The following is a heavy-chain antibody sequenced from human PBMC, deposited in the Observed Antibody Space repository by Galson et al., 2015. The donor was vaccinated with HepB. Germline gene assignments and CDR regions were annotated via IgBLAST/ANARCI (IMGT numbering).Heavy chain of an antibody. V-gene: IGHV3-21*01. Sequence: SLRLSCAASGFTFSSYSMNWVRQAPGKGLEWVSSISSSSHYIYYADSVRGRFTISRDNAENSLYLQMNSLRPEDTAVYYCARVDCSGAACQGFVIDSRGHGTAVAVSS. CDR3: ARVDCSGAACQGFVIDS. D-gene: IGHD2-15*01. CDR1: GFTFSSYS. CDR2: ISSSSHYI. J-gene: IGHJ6*02.